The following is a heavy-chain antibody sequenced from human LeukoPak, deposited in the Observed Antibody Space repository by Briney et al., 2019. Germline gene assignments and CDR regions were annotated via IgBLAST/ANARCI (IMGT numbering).Heavy chain of an antibody. CDR3: ARQIVGSSWNYYYSYMDV. CDR2: VFHSGNA. J-gene: IGHJ6*03. Sequence: SETLSLTCSVSGGSVSSSLYHWGWLRQPPGKGLEWISNVFHSGNAYYSPSLQSRVAISVDMSNNKFSLKLTSVTTGDTAVYCCARQIVGSSWNYYYSYMDVWGKGTSVTVSS. V-gene: IGHV4-39*01. D-gene: IGHD1-1*01. CDR1: GGSVSSSLYH.